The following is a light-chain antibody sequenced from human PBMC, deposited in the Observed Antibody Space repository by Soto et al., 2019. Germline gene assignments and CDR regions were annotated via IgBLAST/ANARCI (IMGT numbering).Light chain of an antibody. J-gene: IGKJ4*01. CDR2: GAS. CDR1: QSVSSSS. CDR3: NQYHSSFT. V-gene: IGKV3-20*01. Sequence: DIVLTQSPGTLSLSPGEGATLSCRASQSVSSSSLTWYQQKRGQAPRLLIYGASTRATGIPDRFSGSGSGTDFTLTISRLEPEDFAVYYCNQYHSSFTFGGGTKVEIK.